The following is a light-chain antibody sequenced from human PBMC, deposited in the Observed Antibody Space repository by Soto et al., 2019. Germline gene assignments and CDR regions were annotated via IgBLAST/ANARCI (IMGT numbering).Light chain of an antibody. V-gene: IGKV3-20*01. CDR3: QQYNNWPPSII. CDR2: GAS. J-gene: IGKJ5*01. Sequence: EIVLTQSPGTLSLSPGERATLSCRASQSVSSSYLAWYQQKPGQAPRLLIYGASSRATGIPDRFSGSGSATDFTLTISRLEPEDFAVYYCQQYNNWPPSIIFGQGTRLEIK. CDR1: QSVSSSY.